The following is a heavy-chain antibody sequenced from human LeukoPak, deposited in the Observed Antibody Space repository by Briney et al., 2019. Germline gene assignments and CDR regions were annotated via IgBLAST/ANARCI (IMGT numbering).Heavy chain of an antibody. CDR2: INPNSGGT. J-gene: IGHJ4*02. CDR3: ARGRLVRNPGLPFDY. Sequence: ASVKVSCKASGYTFTGYYMHWVRQAPGQGLEWMGWINPNSGGTTYAQKFQGWVTMTRDTSISTAYMELSRLRSDDTAVYYCARGRLVRNPGLPFDYWGQGTLVTVSS. D-gene: IGHD6-19*01. CDR1: GYTFTGYY. V-gene: IGHV1-2*04.